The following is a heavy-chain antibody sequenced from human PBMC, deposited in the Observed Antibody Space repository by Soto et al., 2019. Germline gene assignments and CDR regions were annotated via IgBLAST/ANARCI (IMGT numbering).Heavy chain of an antibody. J-gene: IGHJ4*02. CDR3: ASGNPPDY. V-gene: IGHV4-59*01. Sequence: QVQLQESGPGLVKPSETLSLTCTVSGGSISSYYWSWIRQPPGKGLEWIGYIYYSGSTNYNPSLKSRVTISVDTSKNQFSLKLSSVTAADTAVYYCASGNPPDYWGQGNLVTVSS. CDR1: GGSISSYY. CDR2: IYYSGST. D-gene: IGHD2-15*01.